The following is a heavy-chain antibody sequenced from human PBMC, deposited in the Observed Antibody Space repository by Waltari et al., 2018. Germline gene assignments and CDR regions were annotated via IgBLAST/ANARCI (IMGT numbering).Heavy chain of an antibody. CDR3: ARLDSYYGMDV. V-gene: IGHV1-69*04. J-gene: IGHJ6*02. CDR2: IIPIRGIA. CDR1: GGTFSSYA. Sequence: QVQLVQSGAEVKKPGSSVKVSCKASGGTFSSYAISWVRQAPGQGLEWMGRIIPIRGIANDAQKFQGRVTITADKSTSTAYMELSSPRSEDTAVYYCARLDSYYGMDVWGQGTTVTVSS.